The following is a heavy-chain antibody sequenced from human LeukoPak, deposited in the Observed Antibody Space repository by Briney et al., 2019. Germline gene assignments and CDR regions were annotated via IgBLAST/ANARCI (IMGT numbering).Heavy chain of an antibody. CDR1: GYTFISYG. D-gene: IGHD3-10*01. CDR3: ARVAGDGSGTFHY. V-gene: IGHV1-18*01. CDR2: ISGYNGKT. J-gene: IGHJ4*02. Sequence: GASVKVSCKASGYTFISYGITWVRQAPGQGLEWMGWISGYNGKTNFAQKPQGRVTLTTDTSTSTAYMEVRSLRSDDTALYFCARVAGDGSGTFHYWGQGTLVTVSS.